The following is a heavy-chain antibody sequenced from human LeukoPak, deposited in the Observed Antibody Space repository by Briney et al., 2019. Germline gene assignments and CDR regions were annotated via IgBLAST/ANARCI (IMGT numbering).Heavy chain of an antibody. V-gene: IGHV3-53*01. Sequence: PGGSLRLSCAASGFTVGGTYMSWVRQAAGKGWQWVSTIFDAGRTTYADSVQGRFTISRDSYMNTLFLQMNSLRADDTAVYYCARATKWLAHDFWGQGILVTVSS. CDR2: IFDAGRT. CDR3: ARATKWLAHDF. J-gene: IGHJ4*02. D-gene: IGHD6-19*01. CDR1: GFTVGGTY.